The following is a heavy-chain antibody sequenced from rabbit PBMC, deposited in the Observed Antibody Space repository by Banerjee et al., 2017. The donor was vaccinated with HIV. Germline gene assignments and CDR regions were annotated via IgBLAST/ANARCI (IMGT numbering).Heavy chain of an antibody. CDR1: GIDLSNYG. Sequence: ELVESGGGLVQPGGSLKLSCKASGIDLSNYGISWVRQAPGKGLEWIACIYTGSSGSTYYASWAKGRFTISKTSSTTVTLRTTSLTAADTATYFCARDINTSFKLWGPGTLVTVS. V-gene: IGHV1S45*01. CDR3: ARDINTSFKL. CDR2: IYTGSSGST. D-gene: IGHD1-1*01. J-gene: IGHJ4*01.